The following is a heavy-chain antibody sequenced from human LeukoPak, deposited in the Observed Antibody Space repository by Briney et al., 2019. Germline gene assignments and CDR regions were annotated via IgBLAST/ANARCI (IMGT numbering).Heavy chain of an antibody. J-gene: IGHJ5*02. D-gene: IGHD3-10*01. CDR3: ARHATWFGEFYNWFDP. CDR1: GGSISSYY. V-gene: IGHV4-4*07. Sequence: SETLSLTCTVSGGSISSYYWSWIRQPAGKGLEWIGRISTSGSTNYNPSLKSRVTMSADTSKNQVSLKLSSVTAADTAVYYCARHATWFGEFYNWFDPWGQGTLVTVSS. CDR2: ISTSGST.